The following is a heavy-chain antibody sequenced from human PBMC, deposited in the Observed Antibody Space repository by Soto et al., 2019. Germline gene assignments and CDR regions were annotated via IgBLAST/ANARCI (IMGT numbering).Heavy chain of an antibody. CDR1: GFTFGSYA. D-gene: IGHD3-16*01. CDR3: AKARGSSTPAPGSY. CDR2: VSGSGDST. V-gene: IGHV3-23*01. Sequence: XXSLRLSCAASGFTFGSYAMRWVLQAPGRGLEWVSAVSGSGDSTYYADSVKGRFTISRDNSKNTLYLQMNSLGAEDTAVYYCAKARGSSTPAPGSYWGQGSLVTVSS. J-gene: IGHJ4*02.